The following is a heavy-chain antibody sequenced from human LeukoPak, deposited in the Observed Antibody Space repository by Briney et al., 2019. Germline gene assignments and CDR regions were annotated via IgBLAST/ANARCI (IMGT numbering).Heavy chain of an antibody. CDR2: MIPIFGTA. D-gene: IGHD5-12*01. CDR3: ARGASGYELTSACDY. J-gene: IGHJ4*02. Sequence: SVKVSCKASGGTFSSYAISWVRQAPGQGLEWMGGMIPIFGTANYAQKFQGRVTITPDESTSPAYMELSSLRSEDTAVYYCARGASGYELTSACDYWGQGTLVTVSS. V-gene: IGHV1-69*01. CDR1: GGTFSSYA.